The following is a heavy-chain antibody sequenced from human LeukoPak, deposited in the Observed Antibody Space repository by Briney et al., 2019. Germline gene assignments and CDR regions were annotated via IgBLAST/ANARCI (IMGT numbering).Heavy chain of an antibody. CDR3: ASQTGVIDY. Sequence: GGPLRLSVPASGFPFGSFTMTWVPQPPGKGREWVASISSSSSYIYYADSGRGRFTISRDNAKNSLYLQMNSLRAEDTAVYYCASQTGVIDYWGQGTLVTVSS. CDR1: GFPFGSFT. CDR2: ISSSSSYI. J-gene: IGHJ4*02. D-gene: IGHD1-1*01. V-gene: IGHV3-21*01.